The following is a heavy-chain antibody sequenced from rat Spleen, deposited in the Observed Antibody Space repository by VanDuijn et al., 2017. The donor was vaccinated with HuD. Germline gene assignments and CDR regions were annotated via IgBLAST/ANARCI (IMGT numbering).Heavy chain of an antibody. CDR3: ATNYYSSFGFAY. CDR2: ISPSGGST. V-gene: IGHV5-19*01. CDR1: GFTFSNYG. J-gene: IGHJ3*01. Sequence: EVQLMESGGGLVQPGRSLKLSCAASGFTFSNYGMHWIRQAPTKGLDWVASISPSGGSTHYRDSVKGRFTISRDNAKSTLYLQMDSLRSEDTATYYCATNYYSSFGFAYWGQGTLVTVSS. D-gene: IGHD1-2*01.